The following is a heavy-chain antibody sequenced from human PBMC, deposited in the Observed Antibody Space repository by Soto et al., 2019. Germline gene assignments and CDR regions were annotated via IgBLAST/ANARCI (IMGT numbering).Heavy chain of an antibody. CDR1: GGSFTSNNW. D-gene: IGHD1-7*01. V-gene: IGHV4-4*02. CDR3: ASRDPGTSVDY. CDR2: IYRTGST. Sequence: PSETLSRACAVSGGSFTSNNWCTWVRQPPGQGLEWIGEIYRTGSTNYNPSLKSRVTISLDKSENQFSLKVTSLTAADTAVYYCASRDPGTSVDYWGQGTLVTVSS. J-gene: IGHJ4*02.